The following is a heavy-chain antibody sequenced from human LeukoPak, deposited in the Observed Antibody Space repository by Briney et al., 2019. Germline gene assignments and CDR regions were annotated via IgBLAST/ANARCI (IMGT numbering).Heavy chain of an antibody. CDR1: GYTLTELS. D-gene: IGHD6-19*01. CDR3: ATDQIAVAGSSYFDY. V-gene: IGHV1-24*01. J-gene: IGHJ4*02. Sequence: ASVKVSCKVSGYTLTELSMHWVRQARGKGLEGMGGFDPEDGETIYAQKFQGRVTMTEDTSTDTAYMELSSLRSEDTAVYYCATDQIAVAGSSYFDYWGQGTLVTVSS. CDR2: FDPEDGET.